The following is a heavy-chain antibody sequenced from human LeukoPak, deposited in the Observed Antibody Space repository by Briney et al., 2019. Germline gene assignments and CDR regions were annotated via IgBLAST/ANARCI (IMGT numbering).Heavy chain of an antibody. CDR3: ARDSTVTTLDY. CDR1: GFTFSSYS. J-gene: IGHJ4*02. V-gene: IGHV3-21*01. CDR2: ISSSSSYI. Sequence: GGSLRLPCAASGFTFSSYSMNWVRQAPGKGLEWVSSISSSSSYIYYADSVKGRFTISRDNAKNSLYLQMNSLRAEDTAVYYCARDSTVTTLDYWGQGTLVTVSS. D-gene: IGHD4-17*01.